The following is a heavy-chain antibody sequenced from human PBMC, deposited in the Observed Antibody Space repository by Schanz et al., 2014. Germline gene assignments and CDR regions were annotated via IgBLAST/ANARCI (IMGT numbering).Heavy chain of an antibody. CDR2: ISGSGRDI. CDR1: GFTFSSYA. V-gene: IGHV3-23*01. J-gene: IGHJ6*02. Sequence: EVQLLESGGGLVRPGGSLRLSCDASGFTFSSYAMIWVRQTPEKGMEWVSAISGSGRDIYFADSVKGRFTISRDNYKKKVYLQLRSISVEDKDIYYCAKDGFGGAPDVWGQGTMVTVSS. CDR3: AKDGFGGAPDV. D-gene: IGHD1-26*01.